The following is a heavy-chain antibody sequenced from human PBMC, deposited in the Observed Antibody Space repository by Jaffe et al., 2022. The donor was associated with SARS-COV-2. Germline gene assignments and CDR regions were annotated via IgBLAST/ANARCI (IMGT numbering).Heavy chain of an antibody. CDR3: ARDGANDFWSGSTRWFDP. J-gene: IGHJ5*02. CDR2: ISSSSSYI. D-gene: IGHD3-3*01. V-gene: IGHV3-21*01. Sequence: EVQLVESGGGLVKPGGSLRLSCAASGFTFSSYSMNWVRQAPGKGLEWVSSISSSSSYIYYADSVKGRFTISRDNAKNSLYLQMNSLRAEDTAVYYCARDGANDFWSGSTRWFDPWGQGTLVTVSS. CDR1: GFTFSSYS.